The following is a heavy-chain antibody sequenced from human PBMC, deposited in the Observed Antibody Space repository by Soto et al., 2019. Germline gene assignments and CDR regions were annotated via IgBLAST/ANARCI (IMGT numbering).Heavy chain of an antibody. D-gene: IGHD1-26*01. J-gene: IGHJ4*02. CDR1: GYTLTELS. Sequence: QVQLVQSGAEVKKPGASVKVSCKVSGYTLTELSMHWVRQAPGEGREWMGGFDPEDGETIYAQKFQGRVTMTEDTSTDTAYMELSSLRSEDTAVYYCATDLVVGATPIGEFDYWGQGTLVTVSS. V-gene: IGHV1-24*01. CDR3: ATDLVVGATPIGEFDY. CDR2: FDPEDGET.